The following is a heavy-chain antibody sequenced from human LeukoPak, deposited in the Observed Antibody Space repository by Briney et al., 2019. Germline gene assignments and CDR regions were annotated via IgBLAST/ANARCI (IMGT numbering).Heavy chain of an antibody. CDR2: ITGEGDIT. CDR1: GFTFGDYA. V-gene: IGHV3-43*02. Sequence: GGSLRLSCAASGFTFGDYAMHWVRQPPGKGLEWLSLITGEGDITYHADSVKGRFTISRDNNENSLYLQMNSLRTEDTAFYCAKDIPTGDYVFDSWGQGTLVIVS. CDR3: AKDIPTGDYVFDS. J-gene: IGHJ4*02. D-gene: IGHD4-17*01.